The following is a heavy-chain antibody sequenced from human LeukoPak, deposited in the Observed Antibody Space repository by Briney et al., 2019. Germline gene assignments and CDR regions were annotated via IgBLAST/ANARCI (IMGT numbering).Heavy chain of an antibody. V-gene: IGHV3-23*01. CDR3: AKPRGYCSGGSCNDYFDY. CDR2: ISGSGGST. CDR1: GFTFSSYA. D-gene: IGHD2-15*01. J-gene: IGHJ4*02. Sequence: GGSLRLSCAASGFTFSSYAMSWVRQAPGEGLEWVSAISGSGGSTYYADSVKGRFTISRDNSKNTLYLQMNSLRAEDTAVYYCAKPRGYCSGGSCNDYFDYWGQGTLVTVSS.